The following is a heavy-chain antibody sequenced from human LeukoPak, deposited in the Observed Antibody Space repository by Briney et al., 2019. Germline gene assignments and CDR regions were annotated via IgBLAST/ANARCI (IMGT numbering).Heavy chain of an antibody. CDR2: ISYDGSNK. V-gene: IGHV3-30-3*01. J-gene: IGHJ3*02. CDR1: GFTFSSYA. CDR3: AREALPFYSSRRDAFDI. D-gene: IGHD6-13*01. Sequence: GGSLRLSCAASGFTFSSYAIHWVRQAPGKGLEWVAVISYDGSNKYYADSVKGRFTISRDNSKNTLYLQMNSLRAEDTAVYYCAREALPFYSSRRDAFDIWGQGTMVTVSS.